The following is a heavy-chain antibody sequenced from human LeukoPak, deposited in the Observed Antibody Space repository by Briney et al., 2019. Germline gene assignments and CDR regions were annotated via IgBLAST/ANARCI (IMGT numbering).Heavy chain of an antibody. D-gene: IGHD2-21*02. CDR2: INPSGGST. J-gene: IGHJ5*02. Sequence: ASVKVSCKASGYPFTSYYMHWVRQAPGQGLEWMGIINPSGGSTSYAQKFQGRVTMTRDTSTSTVYMELSSLRSEDTAVYYCARGATRYCGGDCYHIDPWGRGTLVTVSS. CDR1: GYPFTSYY. V-gene: IGHV1-46*01. CDR3: ARGATRYCGGDCYHIDP.